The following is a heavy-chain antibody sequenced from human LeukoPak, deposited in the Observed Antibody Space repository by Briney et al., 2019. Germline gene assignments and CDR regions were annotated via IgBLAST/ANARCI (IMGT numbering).Heavy chain of an antibody. D-gene: IGHD5-18*01. CDR1: GFTFSSYW. J-gene: IGHJ6*02. CDR3: ARDAVDTANAV. Sequence: PGGSLRLSCAASGFTFSSYWMSWVRQAPGKGLEWVANIKQDGSQKNYVDSVKGRFTISRDNAKNTLYLQMNSLRAEDTAVYYCARDAVDTANAVWGQGTTVTVSS. CDR2: IKQDGSQK. V-gene: IGHV3-7*01.